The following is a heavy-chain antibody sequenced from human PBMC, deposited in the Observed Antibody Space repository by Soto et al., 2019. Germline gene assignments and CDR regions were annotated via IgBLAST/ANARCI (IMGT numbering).Heavy chain of an antibody. CDR3: ARRSSVWYLDY. D-gene: IGHD6-19*01. V-gene: IGHV3-23*01. J-gene: IGHJ4*02. CDR2: ISGSGGST. Sequence: EVQLLESGGGLVQPGGSLRLSCAASGFTFSSYDMSWVRQAPGKGLEWVSAISGSGGSTYYADSVKGRFTISRDNSKNTLYLPMTRRSAEDTAVYYCARRSSVWYLDYWGQGTRVIVSS. CDR1: GFTFSSYD.